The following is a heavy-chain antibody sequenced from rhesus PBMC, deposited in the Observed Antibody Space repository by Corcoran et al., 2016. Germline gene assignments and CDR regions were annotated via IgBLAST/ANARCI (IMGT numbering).Heavy chain of an antibody. CDR2: IEGRNSAT. J-gene: IGHJ4*01. CDR3: ATRRDFFDD. Sequence: QLQLQEWGPGLVKPSETLSLTCAVSGDSITTYFWSWIRQAPGKGLEWIGSIEGRNSATNYNPSLESRVALSVDTSKNQFFLNLLSVTAADTAIYYCATRRDFFDDWGQGVLVTVSS. CDR1: GDSITTYF. V-gene: IGHV4S11*01.